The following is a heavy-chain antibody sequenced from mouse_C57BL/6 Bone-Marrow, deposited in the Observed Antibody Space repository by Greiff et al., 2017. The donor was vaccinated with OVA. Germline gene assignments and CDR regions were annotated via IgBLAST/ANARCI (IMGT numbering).Heavy chain of an antibody. CDR1: GYTFTSYW. D-gene: IGHD1-1*01. CDR2: IYPGSGNT. CDR3: AREGAYGSSYGFAY. J-gene: IGHJ3*01. Sequence: QVQLQQPGTELVKPGASVKLSCKASGYTFTSYWMHWVKQRPGQGLEWIARIYPGSGNTYYNEKFKGKATLTAEKSSSTAYMQLSSLTSEDSAVYFCAREGAYGSSYGFAYWGQGTLVTVSA. V-gene: IGHV1-76*01.